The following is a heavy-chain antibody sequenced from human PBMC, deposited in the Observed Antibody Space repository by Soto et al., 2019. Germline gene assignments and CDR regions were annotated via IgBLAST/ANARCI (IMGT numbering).Heavy chain of an antibody. CDR1: GASVSSGDYF. V-gene: IGHV4-30-4*01. CDR3: ARPGGFQDSSGFAIDD. CDR2: IYYTGAT. Sequence: QVQLHVSGPRLVKPSQTLSLTCTVSGASVSSGDYFWSWIRQPPGKGLEWIGYIYYTGATHYNPSLESRLTMSLDTSKNQFSQRLKSVTAADTAVYYCARPGGFQDSSGFAIDDWGQGTLVTVSS. J-gene: IGHJ4*02. D-gene: IGHD3-22*01.